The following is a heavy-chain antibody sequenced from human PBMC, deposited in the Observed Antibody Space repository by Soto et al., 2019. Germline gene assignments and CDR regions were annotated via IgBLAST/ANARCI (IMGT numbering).Heavy chain of an antibody. V-gene: IGHV1-18*01. J-gene: IGHJ3*02. CDR3: ARSGDYGDYPDAFDI. D-gene: IGHD4-17*01. CDR1: GYTFTSYG. Sequence: ASVKVSCKASGYTFTSYGISWVRQAPGQGLEWMGWISAYNGNTNYAQKLQGRGTMTTDTSTSTAYMELRSLRSDDTAVYYCARSGDYGDYPDAFDIWGQGTMVTVSS. CDR2: ISAYNGNT.